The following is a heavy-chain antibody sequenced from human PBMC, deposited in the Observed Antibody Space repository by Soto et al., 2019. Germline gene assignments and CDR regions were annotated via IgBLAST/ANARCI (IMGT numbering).Heavy chain of an antibody. J-gene: IGHJ3*01. Sequence: EVQLLELGGGSVQPGGSLRLSCAASGFTFRLYGMSWVRQAPGKGLEWVSGISDGGGSTYYGDSVKGRFTISRDNSKNTVYLQMNNLRAEDTAVYYCAKRRDGFDLWGQGTMVTVSS. V-gene: IGHV3-23*01. CDR3: AKRRDGFDL. CDR2: ISDGGGST. CDR1: GFTFRLYG.